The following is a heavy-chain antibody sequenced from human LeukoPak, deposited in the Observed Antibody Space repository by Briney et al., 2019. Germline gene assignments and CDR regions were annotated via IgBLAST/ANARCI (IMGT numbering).Heavy chain of an antibody. J-gene: IGHJ4*02. CDR1: GYSISSGYY. V-gene: IGHV4-38-2*02. CDR2: IYYSGST. D-gene: IGHD1-26*01. CDR3: ARHRGYSEWELPDY. Sequence: SETLSLTCTVSGYSISSGYYWGWIRQPPGKGLEWIGSIYYSGSTYYDPSLKSRVTISVDTSKNQFSLKLSSVTAADTAVYYCARHRGYSEWELPDYWGQGTLVTVSS.